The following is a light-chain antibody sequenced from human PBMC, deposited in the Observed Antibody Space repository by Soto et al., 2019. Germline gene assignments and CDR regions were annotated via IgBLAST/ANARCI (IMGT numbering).Light chain of an antibody. CDR1: QSVSSSY. Sequence: EIVLTQSPGTLSLSPGERATLSCRASQSVSSSYLAWYQQKPGQAPRLLIYGASSRATGIPDRFSGSGSGTDFTLTINRLAPEDFAVYYCEQYDKSITFGGGTKEDIK. CDR2: GAS. V-gene: IGKV3-20*01. J-gene: IGKJ4*01. CDR3: EQYDKSIT.